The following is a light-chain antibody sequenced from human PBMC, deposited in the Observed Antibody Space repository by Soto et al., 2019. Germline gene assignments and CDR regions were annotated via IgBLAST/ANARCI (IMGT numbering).Light chain of an antibody. J-gene: IGLJ2*01. Sequence: QSALTQPASVSGSPGQSITISCTGTSSDVGGYNYVSWYQQHPGKVPKLMIYDVTNRPSGISNRFSGSKSGNTASLTISGLQAEDEADYYCSSYTSSSAPLVFGGGTKVTVL. CDR2: DVT. CDR1: SSDVGGYNY. V-gene: IGLV2-14*01. CDR3: SSYTSSSAPLV.